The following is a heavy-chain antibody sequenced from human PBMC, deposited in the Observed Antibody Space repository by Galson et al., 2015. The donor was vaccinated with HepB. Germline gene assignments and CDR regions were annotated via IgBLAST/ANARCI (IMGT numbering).Heavy chain of an antibody. CDR2: IYPGDSYS. CDR1: GYSFPNYW. V-gene: IGHV5-51*01. CDR3: ARRGSSDWFVDH. Sequence: QSGAEVKKPGESLKISCPGSGYSFPNYWIGWVRQMPGKGLEWMGIIYPGDSYSRYSPSFQGQVTISADKSISTAYLQWSSLKASDTAIYYCARRGSSDWFVDHWGQGTLVTVSS. D-gene: IGHD6-19*01. J-gene: IGHJ5*02.